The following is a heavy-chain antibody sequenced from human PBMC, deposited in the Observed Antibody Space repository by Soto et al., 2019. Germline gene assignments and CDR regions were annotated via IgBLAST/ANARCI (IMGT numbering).Heavy chain of an antibody. V-gene: IGHV1-2*02. Sequence: QVQLVQSGAEVKKPGASVKVSCKASGYTFTGYSMHWVRQAPGQGLEWMGWINPNSGGTNYAQKFQGGVTMTRDTSISTAYMKLSRLRSDDTAVYYFASSLSGVDYYDSSGYYPLDYWGQGTLVTVSS. D-gene: IGHD3-22*01. CDR1: GYTFTGYS. CDR2: INPNSGGT. CDR3: ASSLSGVDYYDSSGYYPLDY. J-gene: IGHJ4*02.